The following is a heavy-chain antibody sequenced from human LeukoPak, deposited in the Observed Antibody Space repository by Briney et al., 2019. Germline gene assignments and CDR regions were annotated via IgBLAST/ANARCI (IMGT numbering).Heavy chain of an antibody. CDR2: ISYDGSNK. J-gene: IGHJ4*02. Sequence: GGSLRLSCAASGFTFSSYAMNWVRQAPGKGLEWVAVISYDGSNKYYADSVKGRFTISRDNSKNTLYLQMNSLRAEDTAVYYCARDIGGVAGTTTFSYWGQGTLVTVSS. CDR3: ARDIGGVAGTTTFSY. V-gene: IGHV3-30-3*01. CDR1: GFTFSSYA. D-gene: IGHD6-19*01.